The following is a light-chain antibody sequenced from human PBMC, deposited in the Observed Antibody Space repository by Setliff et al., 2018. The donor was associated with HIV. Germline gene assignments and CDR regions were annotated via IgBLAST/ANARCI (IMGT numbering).Light chain of an antibody. V-gene: IGLV2-11*01. CDR3: CSYAGSYTYI. Sequence: QSVLAQPRSVSGSPGQSVTFSCTGSSSDVGTYNYVSWYQHHPGKAPKLMIYDVTRRPSGVPDRFSGSKSGNTASLTISGLQAEDEADYYCCSYAGSYTYIFGSGTKV. CDR1: SSDVGTYNY. J-gene: IGLJ1*01. CDR2: DVT.